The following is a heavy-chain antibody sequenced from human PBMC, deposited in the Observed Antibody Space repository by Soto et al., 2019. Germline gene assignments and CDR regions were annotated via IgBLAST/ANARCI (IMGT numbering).Heavy chain of an antibody. D-gene: IGHD3-22*01. J-gene: IGHJ4*02. Sequence: EVQLVESGGGLVKPGGSLRLSCAASGFTFNTYTMNWVRQAPGKGLEWVSSISSGSAYIHYADSVKGRFTISRDNAKNSLYLQMNSLRAEDTAVYYCARDDAHYDSSSYPGYWGQGTLVTVSS. CDR1: GFTFNTYT. CDR3: ARDDAHYDSSSYPGY. CDR2: ISSGSAYI. V-gene: IGHV3-21*06.